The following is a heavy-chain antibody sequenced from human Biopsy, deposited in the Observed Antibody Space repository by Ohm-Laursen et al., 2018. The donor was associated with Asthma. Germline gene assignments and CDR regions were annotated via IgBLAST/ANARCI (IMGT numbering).Heavy chain of an antibody. J-gene: IGHJ4*02. CDR3: ARKAGSCISRTCYSLDF. CDR2: INSVFGTT. D-gene: IGHD2-2*01. Sequence: ASVKVSCKSLGGTFNTYVIGWVRQAPGQGLEWMGGINSVFGTTTYPQKFQDRVTITAGDSTSTVYMELSSLRSEDTAVYYCARKAGSCISRTCYSLDFWGQGTPVTVSS. CDR1: GGTFNTYV. V-gene: IGHV1-69*13.